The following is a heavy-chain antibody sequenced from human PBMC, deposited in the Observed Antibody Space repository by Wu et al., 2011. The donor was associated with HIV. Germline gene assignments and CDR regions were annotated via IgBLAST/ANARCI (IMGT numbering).Heavy chain of an antibody. CDR3: GKGEAGYYHYYYMDV. CDR1: GGTFSNYA. CDR2: IIPIFGTA. Sequence: GAEVKKPGSSVKVSCKASGGTFSNYAISWVRQAPGQGLEWMGGIIPIFGTANYAQKFQGRVTITADKSTDTAYMELSSLRSEDTAVYYCGKGEAGYYHYYYMDVWGKGTTVTVS. D-gene: IGHD1-26*01. V-gene: IGHV1-69*06. J-gene: IGHJ6*03.